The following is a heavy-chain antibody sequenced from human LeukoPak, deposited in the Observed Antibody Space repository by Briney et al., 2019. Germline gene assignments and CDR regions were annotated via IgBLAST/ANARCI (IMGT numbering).Heavy chain of an antibody. CDR2: ITGDGSNT. Sequence: TGGSLRLSCEASGFTFSSYYMHWARQTPGKGLIWVSHITGDGSNTGYADSVKGRFTISRDNAKNTLYLQMNSLRAEDTAVYYCSRDLRGRDDYWGQGILVIVSS. CDR3: SRDLRGRDDY. V-gene: IGHV3-74*01. J-gene: IGHJ4*02. CDR1: GFTFSSYY. D-gene: IGHD5-24*01.